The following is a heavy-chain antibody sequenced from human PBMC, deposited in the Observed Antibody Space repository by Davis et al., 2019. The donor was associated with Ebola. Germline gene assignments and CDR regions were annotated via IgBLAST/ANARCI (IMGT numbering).Heavy chain of an antibody. V-gene: IGHV3-7*03. CDR1: GFTFRSYW. CDR2: IKEDGSEK. J-gene: IGHJ1*01. CDR3: VRGGSPTAY. Sequence: GGSLKISCAASGFTFRSYWMSWVRQAPGKGLEWVAKIKEDGSEKLEVDSVKGRFTISRDNAKDSLYLQMNSLRAEDTAVFYCVRGGSPTAYWGQGTPVTVSS.